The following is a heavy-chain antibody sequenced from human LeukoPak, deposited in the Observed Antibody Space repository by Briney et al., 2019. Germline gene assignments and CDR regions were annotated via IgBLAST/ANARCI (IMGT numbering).Heavy chain of an antibody. CDR3: ARDGRGYSGYHNDPYYFDY. Sequence: GGSLRLSCAASGFTFSSYGMHWVRQAPGEGLEWVANIKQDGSEKYYVDSVKGRFTISRDNAKNSLYLQMNSLRAEDTAVYYCARDGRGYSGYHNDPYYFDYWGQGTLVTVSS. CDR2: IKQDGSEK. J-gene: IGHJ4*02. D-gene: IGHD5-12*01. V-gene: IGHV3-7*01. CDR1: GFTFSSYG.